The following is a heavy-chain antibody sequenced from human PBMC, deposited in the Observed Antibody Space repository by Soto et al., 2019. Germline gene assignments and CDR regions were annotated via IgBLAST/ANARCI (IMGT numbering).Heavy chain of an antibody. CDR3: AREVDSCFDY. J-gene: IGHJ4*02. CDR1: GGSISSYY. D-gene: IGHD2-2*01. V-gene: IGHV4-59*01. Sequence: SETLSLTCTVSGGSISSYYWSWIRQPPGKGLEWIGYIYYSGSTNYNPSLKSRVTISVDTSKNQFSLKLSSVTAADTAVYYCAREVDSCFDYWGQGTLVTSPQ. CDR2: IYYSGST.